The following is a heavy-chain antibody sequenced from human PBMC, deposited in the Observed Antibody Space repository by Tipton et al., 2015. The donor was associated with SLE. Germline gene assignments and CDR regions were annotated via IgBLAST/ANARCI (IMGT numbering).Heavy chain of an antibody. Sequence: TLSLTCTVSGGSISNYYWNWIRQPPGKGLEWFGYIFYSGSTNYNPSLKSRVTISVDTSKSQLPLRLRSVTAADAAVYYCAGIADYYGPVGGWGLGTLVAVSS. CDR1: GGSISNYY. CDR2: IFYSGST. V-gene: IGHV4-59*12. CDR3: AGIADYYGPVGG. D-gene: IGHD3-10*01. J-gene: IGHJ4*02.